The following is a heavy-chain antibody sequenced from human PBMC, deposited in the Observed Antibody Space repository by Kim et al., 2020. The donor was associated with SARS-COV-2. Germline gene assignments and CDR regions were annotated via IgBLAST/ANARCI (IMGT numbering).Heavy chain of an antibody. CDR3: ARTDCSGGSCPFDY. CDR1: GGSISSGGYY. J-gene: IGHJ4*02. D-gene: IGHD2-15*01. V-gene: IGHV4-31*03. CDR2: IYYSGST. Sequence: SETLSLTCTVSGGSISSGGYYWSWIRQHPGKGLEWIGYIYYSGSTYYNPSLKSRVTISVDTSKNQFSLKLSSVTAADTAVYYCARTDCSGGSCPFDYWGQGTLVTVSS.